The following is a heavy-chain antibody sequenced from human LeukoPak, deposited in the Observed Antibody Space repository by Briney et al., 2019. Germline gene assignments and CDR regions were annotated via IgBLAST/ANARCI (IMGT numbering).Heavy chain of an antibody. J-gene: IGHJ6*03. V-gene: IGHV3-23*01. CDR2: VSGSAGRT. CDR3: AKNRGHCVDGVCHNYYYMDV. CDR1: GFTFSSFA. Sequence: GGSLGLSCAASGFTFSSFAMTWVRQAPGKGLEWVSTVSGSAGRTDYADSVKGRFTISRDNLKNTLYLQMNGLRAEDTAVYYCAKNRGHCVDGVCHNYYYMDVWGRGTTVTVSS. D-gene: IGHD2-8*02.